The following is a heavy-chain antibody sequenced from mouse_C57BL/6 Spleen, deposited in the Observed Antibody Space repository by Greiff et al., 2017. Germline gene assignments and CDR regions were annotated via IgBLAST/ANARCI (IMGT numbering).Heavy chain of an antibody. Sequence: VQLQQSGAELVRPGASVKLSCTASGFNIKDDYMHWVKQRPEQGLEWIGWIDPENGDTEYASKFQGKATITADTSSNTAYLQLSSLTSEDTAVYYCTYYYSNYWGQGTTLTGAS. D-gene: IGHD2-5*01. J-gene: IGHJ2*01. CDR1: GFNIKDDY. CDR3: TYYYSNY. CDR2: IDPENGDT. V-gene: IGHV14-4*01.